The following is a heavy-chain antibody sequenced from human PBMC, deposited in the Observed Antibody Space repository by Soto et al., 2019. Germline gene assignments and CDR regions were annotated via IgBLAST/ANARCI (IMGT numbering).Heavy chain of an antibody. CDR1: GYTFPNYG. CDR3: ALAVRPFCSTDDYPGDFPH. V-gene: IGHV1-18*04. J-gene: IGHJ1*01. Sequence: QVQLVQSGAEVKKPGASVKVSCKDSGYTFPNYGINWVRQAPGQGLEWMGWISAYNGNTDSAQKLQGRVTMSTDTAATTAYMEVTILRSDDTAVYYCALAVRPFCSTDDYPGDFPHWGQGTLVTVSS. D-gene: IGHD2-2*01. CDR2: ISAYNGNT.